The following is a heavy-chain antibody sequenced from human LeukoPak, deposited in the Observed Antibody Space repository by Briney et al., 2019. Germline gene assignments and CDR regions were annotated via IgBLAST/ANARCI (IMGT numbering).Heavy chain of an antibody. CDR3: ARAITTADSY. V-gene: IGHV3-7*04. Sequence: GGSLRLSCAASGFTFSSYAMSWVRQAPGKGLEWVASIKQDGSEKYYVDSVKGRFTISRDNAKNSLFLQMNSLRAEDTALYYCARAITTADSYWGQGTLVTVSS. CDR1: GFTFSSYA. CDR2: IKQDGSEK. D-gene: IGHD6-13*01. J-gene: IGHJ4*02.